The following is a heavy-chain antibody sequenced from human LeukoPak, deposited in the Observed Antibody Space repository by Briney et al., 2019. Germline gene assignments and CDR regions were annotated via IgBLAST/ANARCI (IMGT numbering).Heavy chain of an antibody. CDR2: INPSGGSK. D-gene: IGHD1-26*01. V-gene: IGHV1-46*03. J-gene: IGHJ3*02. Sequence: PGASVKVSCKASGYTFTSYYMHWVRQAPGQGLEWMGIINPSGGSKSYAKKFQGRVTMTRDTSTSTVYMELSSLRSEDTAVYYCARESTGSGSAFDIWGQGTMVTVSS. CDR1: GYTFTSYY. CDR3: ARESTGSGSAFDI.